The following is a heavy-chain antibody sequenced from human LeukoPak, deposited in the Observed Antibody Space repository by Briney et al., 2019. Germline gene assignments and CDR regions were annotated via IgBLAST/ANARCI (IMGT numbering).Heavy chain of an antibody. CDR2: IYHSGST. J-gene: IGHJ4*02. V-gene: IGHV4-38-2*02. D-gene: IGHD2-2*01. Sequence: SETLSLTCTVSGGSMSSYYWSWIRQPPGKGLEWIGSIYHSGSTYYNPSLKSRVTISVDTSKNQFSLKLSSVTAADTAVYYCARESGISSTQFDYWGQGTLVTVSS. CDR3: ARESGISSTQFDY. CDR1: GGSMSSYY.